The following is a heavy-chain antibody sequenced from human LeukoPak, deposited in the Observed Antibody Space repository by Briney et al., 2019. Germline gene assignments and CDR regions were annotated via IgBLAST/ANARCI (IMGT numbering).Heavy chain of an antibody. CDR1: GFTVRSYG. CDR2: ISVSDEST. Sequence: GGSLRLSCAASGFTVRSYGMSWVRQAPGKGLEWVSSISVSDESTYYADSVKGRFTTSKDNSKNTLYLKVNSLRADDTAVYYCARVLAATVGGRGLDYWGQGTLVTVSS. J-gene: IGHJ4*02. V-gene: IGHV3-23*01. CDR3: ARVLAATVGGRGLDY. D-gene: IGHD3-16*01.